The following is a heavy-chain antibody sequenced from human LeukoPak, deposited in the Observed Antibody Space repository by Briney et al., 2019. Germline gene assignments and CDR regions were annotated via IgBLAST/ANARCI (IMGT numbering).Heavy chain of an antibody. CDR1: GFAFSSYG. D-gene: IGHD3-3*01. V-gene: IGHV3-30*03. CDR3: ASPYDFWTSGWFDP. Sequence: GGSLRLSCAASGFAFSSYGMHWVRQAPGKGLEWVAVISYDGSNKYYADSVKGRFTISRDNSKNTLYLQMNSLRAEDTAVYYCASPYDFWTSGWFDPWGQGTLVTVSS. J-gene: IGHJ5*02. CDR2: ISYDGSNK.